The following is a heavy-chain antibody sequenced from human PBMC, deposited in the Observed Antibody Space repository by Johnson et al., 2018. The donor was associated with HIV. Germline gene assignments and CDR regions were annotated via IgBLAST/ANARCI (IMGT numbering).Heavy chain of an antibody. Sequence: QVQLVESGGGVVQPGRSLRLSCAASGFTFSSYGMHWVRQAPGKGLEWVAVIWYDGSNKYYADSVKGRFTISRDNSKNTLYLQMNSLRAEDTAVYYCAKGGSLTQDAPFDIWGQGTMVTVS. V-gene: IGHV3-33*06. CDR3: AKGGSLTQDAPFDI. CDR2: IWYDGSNK. CDR1: GFTFSSYG. D-gene: IGHD1-14*01. J-gene: IGHJ3*02.